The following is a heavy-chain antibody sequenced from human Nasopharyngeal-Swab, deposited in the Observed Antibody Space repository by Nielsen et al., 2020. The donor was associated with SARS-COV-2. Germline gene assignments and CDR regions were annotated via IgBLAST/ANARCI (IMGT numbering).Heavy chain of an antibody. CDR1: GGSISSYY. Sequence: SETLSLTCTVSGGSISSYYWSWIRQPAGKGLEWIGRIYTTGSTNYNPSLKSRVTMSVDTSKNQFSLKLSSVTAADTAVYYRARDHAVRGADYWGQGTLVNVSS. D-gene: IGHD3-10*01. V-gene: IGHV4-4*07. J-gene: IGHJ4*02. CDR2: IYTTGST. CDR3: ARDHAVRGADY.